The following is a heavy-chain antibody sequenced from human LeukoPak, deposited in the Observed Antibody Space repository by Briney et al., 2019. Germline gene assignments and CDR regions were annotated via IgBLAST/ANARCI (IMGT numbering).Heavy chain of an antibody. J-gene: IGHJ4*02. D-gene: IGHD2-15*01. Sequence: QPGGSLRLSCAASGFTFDDYAMHWVRQAPGKGLEWVSGISWNSGSIGYADSVKGRFTISRDNAKNSLYLQMNSLRAEDTALYYCAMGGCRPLGGSCVPQPLWGQGTLVTVSS. V-gene: IGHV3-9*01. CDR3: AMGGCRPLGGSCVPQPL. CDR2: ISWNSGSI. CDR1: GFTFDDYA.